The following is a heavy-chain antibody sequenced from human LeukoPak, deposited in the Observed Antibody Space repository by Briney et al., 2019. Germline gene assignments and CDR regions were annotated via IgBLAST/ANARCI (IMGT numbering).Heavy chain of an antibody. J-gene: IGHJ4*02. CDR1: GYTFTGYY. CDR3: ARDPSPYYGSGSGYYFDY. Sequence: ASVKVSCKASGYTFTGYYMHWVRQAPGQGLEWMGWINPNSGGTNYAQKFQGRVTMTRDTSISTAYMELSRLRSDDTAVYYCARDPSPYYGSGSGYYFDYWGQGTLVTVSS. D-gene: IGHD3-10*01. V-gene: IGHV1-2*02. CDR2: INPNSGGT.